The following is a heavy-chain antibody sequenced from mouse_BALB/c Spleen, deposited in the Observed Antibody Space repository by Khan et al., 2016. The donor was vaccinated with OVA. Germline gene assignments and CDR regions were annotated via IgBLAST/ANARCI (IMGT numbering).Heavy chain of an antibody. D-gene: IGHD1-1*01. CDR1: GFTFNSYG. Sequence: EVQLVESGGGLVQPGGSRKLSCAASGFTFNSYGMHWVRQAPEKGLEWVAYISGDSNTIYYADTVKGRFTISRANPKTTLFLQMTSLMSEDTAMYYCATSYFYGYYFDYWGPGTTLTVA. CDR2: ISGDSNTI. J-gene: IGHJ2*01. V-gene: IGHV5-17*02. CDR3: ATSYFYGYYFDY.